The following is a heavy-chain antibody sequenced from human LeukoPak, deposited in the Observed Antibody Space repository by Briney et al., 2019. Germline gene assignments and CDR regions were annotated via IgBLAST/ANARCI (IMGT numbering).Heavy chain of an antibody. V-gene: IGHV1-24*01. CDR3: ATAARGYSGYEVHY. CDR1: GYTLTELS. Sequence: ASVKVSCKVSGYTLTELSMHWVRQAPGKGLEWMRGFDPEDGETIYAQKFQGRVTMTEDTSTDTAYMELSSLRSEDTAVYYCATAARGYSGYEVHYWGQGTLVTVSS. D-gene: IGHD5-12*01. CDR2: FDPEDGET. J-gene: IGHJ4*02.